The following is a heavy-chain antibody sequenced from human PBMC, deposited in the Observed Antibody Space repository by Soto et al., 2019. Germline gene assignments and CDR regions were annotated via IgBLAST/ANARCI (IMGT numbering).Heavy chain of an antibody. J-gene: IGHJ6*02. CDR1: GYSFTSDW. CDR2: IYPGDSDT. D-gene: IGHD6-19*01. Sequence: GESLKISCKGSGYSFTSDWIAWVRQMPGKGLEYMGIIYPGDSDTRYSPSFQGQVTISADKSTSTAYVQWSSLKASDTAMYYCARSRRGAYSSGWYSLSGYYNYGIDVWGQGTTVTVSS. CDR3: ARSRRGAYSSGWYSLSGYYNYGIDV. V-gene: IGHV5-51*01.